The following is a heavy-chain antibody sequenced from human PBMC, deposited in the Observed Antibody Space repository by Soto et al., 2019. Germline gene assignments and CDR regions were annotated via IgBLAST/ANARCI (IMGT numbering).Heavy chain of an antibody. CDR2: ISSSSSYI. CDR3: ARSDFWSGKYGMDV. J-gene: IGHJ6*02. V-gene: IGHV3-21*01. D-gene: IGHD3-3*01. Sequence: EVQLVESGGGLVKPGGSLRLSCAASGFTFSSYSMNWVRQAPGKGLEWVSSISSSSSYIYYADSVKGRFTISRDNAKNSLNLQMNSLRAEDTAVYYCARSDFWSGKYGMDVWGQGTTVTVSS. CDR1: GFTFSSYS.